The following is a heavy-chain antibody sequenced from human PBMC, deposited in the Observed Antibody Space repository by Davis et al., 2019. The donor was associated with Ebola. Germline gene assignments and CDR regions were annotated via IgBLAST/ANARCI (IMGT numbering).Heavy chain of an antibody. CDR3: ARDRYGDYGVRDF. CDR2: IKQDGSEK. J-gene: IGHJ4*02. CDR1: GFTFISYW. V-gene: IGHV3-7*01. D-gene: IGHD4-17*01. Sequence: GGSLRLSCAASGFTFISYWMTWVRQAPRKGLEWVANIKQDGSEKYYVDSVKGRFTISRDNAKNSLYLQMNSLRAEDTAVYYCARDRYGDYGVRDFWGQGTLVTVSS.